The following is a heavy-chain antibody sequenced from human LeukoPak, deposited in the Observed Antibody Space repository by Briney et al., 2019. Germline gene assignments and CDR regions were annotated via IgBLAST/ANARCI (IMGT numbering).Heavy chain of an antibody. CDR2: INANTGNP. CDR1: GYTFTSSS. CDR3: AKDTWDY. J-gene: IGHJ4*02. Sequence: ASVKASCKASGYTFTSSSMNWVRQAPGQGLEWMGWINANTGNPTFVQGFTGRFVFSLDTSVSTAYLQISSLKAEDTAVYYCAKDTWDYWGQGALVTVSS. V-gene: IGHV7-4-1*01.